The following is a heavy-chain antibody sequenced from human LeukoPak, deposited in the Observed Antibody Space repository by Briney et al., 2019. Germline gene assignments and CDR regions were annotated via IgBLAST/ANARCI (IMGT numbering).Heavy chain of an antibody. CDR1: GGSFSGYY. CDR3: ARLLVTAAHPFDY. J-gene: IGHJ4*02. Sequence: SETLSLTCAVYGGSFSGYYWSWIRQPPGKGLEWIGEINHSGSTNYNPSLKSRVTISVDTSKNQFSLKLSSVTAADTAVYYCARLLVTAAHPFDYWGQGTLVTVSS. V-gene: IGHV4-34*01. CDR2: INHSGST. D-gene: IGHD2-21*02.